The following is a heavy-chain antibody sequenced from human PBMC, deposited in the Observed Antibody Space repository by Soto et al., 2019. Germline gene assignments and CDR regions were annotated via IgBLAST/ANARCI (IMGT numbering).Heavy chain of an antibody. V-gene: IGHV3-30-3*01. CDR2: ISYDGSNK. J-gene: IGHJ4*02. D-gene: IGHD3-10*01. CDR1: GFTFSSYA. CDR3: ARPDYGSGSYPDY. Sequence: QVQLVESGGGVVQPGRSLRLSCAASGFTFSSYAMQWVRQAPGKGLEWVAVISYDGSNKYYADSVKGRFTISRDNSKNTLYPQMNSLRAEVTAVYDCARPDYGSGSYPDYWGQGTLVTVSS.